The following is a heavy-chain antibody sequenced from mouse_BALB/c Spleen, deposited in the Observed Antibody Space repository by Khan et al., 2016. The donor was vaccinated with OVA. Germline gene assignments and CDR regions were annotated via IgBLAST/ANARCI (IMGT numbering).Heavy chain of an antibody. J-gene: IGHJ3*01. D-gene: IGHD2-3*01. CDR1: GYTFSTYW. Sequence: QVQLKQSGAALAKPGASVKMSCKASGYTFSTYWMHWVKQRPGQGLEWIGYINPTSGYTDYHEKVKDKATLSADKSSSTAYMQLSRLTSEDSAVYYYTSDGFAYWGQGTLVTVSA. CDR2: INPTSGYT. CDR3: TSDGFAY. V-gene: IGHV1-4*01.